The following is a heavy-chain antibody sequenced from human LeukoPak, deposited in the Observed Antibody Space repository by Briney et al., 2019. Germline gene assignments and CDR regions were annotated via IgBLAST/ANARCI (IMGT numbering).Heavy chain of an antibody. CDR3: AGAVGPFDY. CDR1: GFTFSSYE. D-gene: IGHD3-16*01. V-gene: IGHV3-48*03. J-gene: IGHJ4*02. Sequence: PGGSLRLSCAASGFTFSSYEMNWVRQAPGKGLEWVSYISYSGTTTYYADSVKGRFTISRDNAQDSLYLQMNSLSTEDTAVYYCAGAVGPFDYWVQGTLVTVSS. CDR2: ISYSGTTT.